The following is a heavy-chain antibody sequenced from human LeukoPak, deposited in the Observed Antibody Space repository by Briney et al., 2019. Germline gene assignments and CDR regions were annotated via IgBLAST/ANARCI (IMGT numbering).Heavy chain of an antibody. J-gene: IGHJ6*03. CDR3: ARWGLVAPGTYYYYYMDV. V-gene: IGHV1-18*01. CDR2: INAYNCDT. Sequence: ASVNVSCKSSGYTFTNYGVSWVRQAPGQGLEWMGWINAYNCDTHYAQNLQGRLTMTTDTSTSMDFLELRSLRPDDTAVYFCARWGLVAPGTYYYYYMDVWGRGTRSPSR. CDR1: GYTFTNYG. D-gene: IGHD2-2*01.